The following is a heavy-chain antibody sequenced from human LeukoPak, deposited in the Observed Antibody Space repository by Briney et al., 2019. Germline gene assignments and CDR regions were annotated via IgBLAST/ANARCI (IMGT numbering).Heavy chain of an antibody. V-gene: IGHV1-69*05. J-gene: IGHJ6*03. CDR2: IIPIFGTA. Sequence: GSSVTVSCKASGGTFSSYAISWVRQAPGQGLEWMGGIIPIFGTANYAKKFQGRVTITTDESTSTAYMELSSLRSEDTAVYYCARGVSPYDFWSGQYYYYYMDVWGKGTTVTVSS. D-gene: IGHD3-3*01. CDR1: GGTFSSYA. CDR3: ARGVSPYDFWSGQYYYYYMDV.